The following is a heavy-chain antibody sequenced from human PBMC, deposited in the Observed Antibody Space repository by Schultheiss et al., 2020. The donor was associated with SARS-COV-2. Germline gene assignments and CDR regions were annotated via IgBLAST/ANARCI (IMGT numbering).Heavy chain of an antibody. CDR1: GGSISSSSYY. D-gene: IGHD6-19*01. CDR3: ARDQAVAEVVDEGDLWYFDL. V-gene: IGHV4-39*07. CDR2: IYHSGST. J-gene: IGHJ2*01. Sequence: SQTLSLTCTVSGGSISSSSYYWGWIRQPPGKGLEWIGSIYHSGSTNYNPSLKSRVTISVDKSKNQFSLKLSSVTAADTAVYYCARDQAVAEVVDEGDLWYFDLWGRGTLVTVSS.